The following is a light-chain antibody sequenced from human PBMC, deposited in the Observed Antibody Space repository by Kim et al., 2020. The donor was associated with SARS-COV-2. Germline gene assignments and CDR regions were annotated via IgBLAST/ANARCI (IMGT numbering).Light chain of an antibody. V-gene: IGLV1-40*01. Sequence: GQRVTGSCTGGNSSIGVGYDVHWYQRLPGAAPKLLIYGNTIRPSGVPDRFSGSESGTSASLAITGLQAEDEADYYCQSYDSSLTALFGGGTQLTVL. J-gene: IGLJ2*01. CDR2: GNT. CDR3: QSYDSSLTAL. CDR1: NSSIGVGYD.